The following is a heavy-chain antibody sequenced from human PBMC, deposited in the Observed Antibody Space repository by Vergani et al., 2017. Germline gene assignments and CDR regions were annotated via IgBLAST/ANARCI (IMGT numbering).Heavy chain of an antibody. CDR2: IYYSGST. V-gene: IGHV4-39*01. CDR1: GGSISSSSYY. D-gene: IGHD2-2*01. J-gene: IGHJ6*02. CDR3: ATLGYCSSTSCRLRFWFSGYYYGMDV. Sequence: QVQLQQWGAGLLKPSETLSLTCAVSGGSISSSSYYWGWIRQPPGKGLEWIGSIYYSGSTYYNPSLKSRVTISVDTSKNQFSLKLSSVTAADTAVYYCATLGYCSSTSCRLRFWFSGYYYGMDVWGQGTTVTVSS.